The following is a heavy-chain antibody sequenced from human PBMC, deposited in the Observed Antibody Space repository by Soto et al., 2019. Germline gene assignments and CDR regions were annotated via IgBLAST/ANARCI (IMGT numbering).Heavy chain of an antibody. V-gene: IGHV3-7*01. Sequence: EVQLVESGGGLVQPGGSLRLSCAASGFTFSSYWMSWVRQAPGKGLEWVASIKQDGSEKYYVDSVKGRFTISRDNPKNSLYLQMNSLRAEDTAVYYCATDSRSPSTWGQGTLVTVSS. CDR2: IKQDGSEK. CDR1: GFTFSSYW. J-gene: IGHJ5*02. CDR3: ATDSRSPST.